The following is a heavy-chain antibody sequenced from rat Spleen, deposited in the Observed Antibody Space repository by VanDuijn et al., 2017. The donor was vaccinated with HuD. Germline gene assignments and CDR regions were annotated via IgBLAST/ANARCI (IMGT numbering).Heavy chain of an antibody. V-gene: IGHV2-15*01. J-gene: IGHJ2*01. CDR3: TRRGEYSIYQFDY. CDR2: MWSGGNT. D-gene: IGHD1-2*01. Sequence: QVQLKESGPGLVKPSETLSLTCTVSGLSLTSYHVSWVRQPPGKGLEWMGVMWSGGNTVYNSGLKSRLSISRDTSKSQVFLKMNSLQTEDTAIYYCTRRGEYSIYQFDYWGQGVMVTVSS. CDR1: GLSLTSYH.